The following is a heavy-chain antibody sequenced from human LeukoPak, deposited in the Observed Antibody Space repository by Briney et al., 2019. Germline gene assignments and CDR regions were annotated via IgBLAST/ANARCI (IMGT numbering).Heavy chain of an antibody. V-gene: IGHV4-34*01. J-gene: IGHJ6*03. CDR3: ARTRYLIVGATTLRYYYYMDV. CDR1: GGSFSFYY. CDR2: ISQSGST. D-gene: IGHD1-26*01. Sequence: SETLSLTCGVSGGSFSFYYWSWIRQPPGKGLEWIGEISQSGSTNYNPSLKSRVNISLDTSENQFSLKLSSVTAADTAVYYCARTRYLIVGATTLRYYYYMDVWGKGTTVTVSS.